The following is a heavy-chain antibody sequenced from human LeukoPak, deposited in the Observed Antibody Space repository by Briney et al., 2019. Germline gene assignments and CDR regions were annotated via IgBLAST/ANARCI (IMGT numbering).Heavy chain of an antibody. CDR1: GFTFSTYG. CDR2: ISYDGSNK. D-gene: IGHD6-19*01. V-gene: IGHV3-30*18. Sequence: GGSLRLSCAASGFTFSTYGMHWVRQAPGKGLEWVAVISYDGSNKYYADSVKGRFTISRDNSKNTLYLQMNSLRAEDTAVYYCAKGGVAVAGTINYYYYYYMDVWGKGTTVTVSS. CDR3: AKGGVAVAGTINYYYYYYMDV. J-gene: IGHJ6*03.